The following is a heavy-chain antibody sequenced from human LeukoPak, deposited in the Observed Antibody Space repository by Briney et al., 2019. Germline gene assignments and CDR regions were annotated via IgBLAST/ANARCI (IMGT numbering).Heavy chain of an antibody. CDR1: GGSISSYY. CDR3: ARGSRELYYFDY. D-gene: IGHD1-7*01. V-gene: IGHV4-59*01. Sequence: SETLSLICTVSGGSISSYYWSWIRQPPGKGLEWIGYIYYSGSTKYNPSLKSRVTISVDASKTQFSLKLNSATAADTAVYYCARGSRELYYFDYWGQGTLVTVSS. J-gene: IGHJ4*02. CDR2: IYYSGST.